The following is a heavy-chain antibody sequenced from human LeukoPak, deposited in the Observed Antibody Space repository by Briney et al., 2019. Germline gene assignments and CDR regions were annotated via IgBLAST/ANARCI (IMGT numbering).Heavy chain of an antibody. J-gene: IGHJ4*02. Sequence: PGGSLRLSCAAAGFTFSSCSMNWGRQAPGKGLEWISYISSSGSTINYADSVKGRFTISRDSAKNSLYLQMNSLRDEDTAVYYCARDRASGDYTAAPGDYWGQGTLVPVSS. D-gene: IGHD4-17*01. V-gene: IGHV3-48*02. CDR3: ARDRASGDYTAAPGDY. CDR1: GFTFSSCS. CDR2: ISSSGSTI.